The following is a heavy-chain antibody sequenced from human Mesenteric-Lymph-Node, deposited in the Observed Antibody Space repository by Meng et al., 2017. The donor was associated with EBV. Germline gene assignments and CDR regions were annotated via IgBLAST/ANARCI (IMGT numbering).Heavy chain of an antibody. CDR1: GYTFTGYG. CDR2: ISAYNGNT. Sequence: QVHRVQSGGEVKKPGASVKVSCKASGYTFTGYGISWVRQAPGQGLEWMGWISAYNGNTKFAQKVQGRITMTTDTSTTTAYMELRSLRSDDTAVYYCARDGYSGYDRIDYWGQGTLVTVS. D-gene: IGHD5-12*01. J-gene: IGHJ4*02. V-gene: IGHV1-18*04. CDR3: ARDGYSGYDRIDY.